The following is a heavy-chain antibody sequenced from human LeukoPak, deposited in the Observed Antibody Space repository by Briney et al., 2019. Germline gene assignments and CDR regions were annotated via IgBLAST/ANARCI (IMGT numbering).Heavy chain of an antibody. D-gene: IGHD3-10*01. CDR3: ARAKPKNMVRGLIMRRESRYYFDY. V-gene: IGHV1-2*02. CDR2: INPNSGGT. J-gene: IGHJ4*02. CDR1: GYTFTGYY. Sequence: GASVKVSCKASGYTFTGYYMHWVRQAPGQGLEWMGWINPNSGGTNYAQKFQGRVTMTRDTSISTAYMELSRLRSDDTAVYYCARAKPKNMVRGLIMRRESRYYFDYWGQGTLVTVSS.